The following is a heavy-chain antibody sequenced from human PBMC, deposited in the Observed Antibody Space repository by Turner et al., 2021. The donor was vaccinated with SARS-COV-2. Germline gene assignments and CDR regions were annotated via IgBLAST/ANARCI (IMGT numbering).Heavy chain of an antibody. CDR1: GSSLGELE. J-gene: IGHJ5*02. CDR3: ARGSPSASWFEPPAGFDP. D-gene: IGHD3-10*01. V-gene: IGHV3-49*03. CDR2: SRNKASGGTT. Sequence: EVQLVESGGGFVHPGRSLSPLCPAAGSSLGELELRWFRHAPGKGLEWVGLSRNKASGGTTEYAESVKGKFTISRDDSERIAYLQMNSLKLEDTAVYFCARGSPSASWFEPPAGFDPWGQGTLVTVSS.